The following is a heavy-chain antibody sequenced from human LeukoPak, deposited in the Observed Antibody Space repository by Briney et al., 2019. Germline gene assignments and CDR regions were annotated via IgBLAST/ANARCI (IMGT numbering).Heavy chain of an antibody. CDR3: ARVKGEGAHFPY. Sequence: GGSLRLSCAASGFTFDDYGMSWVRQAPGKGLEWVSGINWNGGSTGYADSVKGRVTISRANAKTPLYLQMHSLRAEDTAFYHSARVKGEGAHFPYWGQGTLVTVSS. J-gene: IGHJ4*02. CDR1: GFTFDDYG. CDR2: INWNGGST. V-gene: IGHV3-20*01. D-gene: IGHD1-26*01.